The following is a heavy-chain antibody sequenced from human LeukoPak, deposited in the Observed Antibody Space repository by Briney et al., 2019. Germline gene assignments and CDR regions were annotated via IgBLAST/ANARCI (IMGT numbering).Heavy chain of an antibody. J-gene: IGHJ4*02. CDR1: GFTFSSYA. CDR2: ISGSGGST. Sequence: PGGSLRLSCAASGFTFSSYAMSWVRQAPGKGLEWVSAISGSGGSTYYADSVKGRFTISRDNSKNTLYLQMNSLRAEVTAVYYCAKARCSGGSCYRKAFDYWGQGTLVTVSS. V-gene: IGHV3-23*01. CDR3: AKARCSGGSCYRKAFDY. D-gene: IGHD2-15*01.